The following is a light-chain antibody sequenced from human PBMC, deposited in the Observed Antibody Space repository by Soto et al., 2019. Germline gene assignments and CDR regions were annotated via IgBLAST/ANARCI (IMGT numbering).Light chain of an antibody. J-gene: IGKJ4*01. CDR3: QQSENGPLT. CDR2: DAS. V-gene: IGKV1-33*01. CDR1: QDINKY. Sequence: DIQMTQSSSSLSASVGDRITITCQASQDINKYLNWYQQKLGKAPKLLIYDASNLQRGVPSRFSGSGSGTHFSLSISSLQPEDIATYYCQQSENGPLTFGGGTKVEIK.